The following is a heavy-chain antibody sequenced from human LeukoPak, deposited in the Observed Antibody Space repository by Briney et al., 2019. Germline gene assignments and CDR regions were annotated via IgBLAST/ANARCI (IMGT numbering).Heavy chain of an antibody. CDR2: INHSGST. Sequence: SETLSPTCAVYGGSFSGYYWSWIRQPPGKGLEWIGEINHSGSTNYNPSLKSRVTISVDTSKNQFSLKLSSVTAADTAVYYCARCSDPYSSGWDWGQGTLVTVSS. CDR3: ARCSDPYSSGWD. J-gene: IGHJ4*02. D-gene: IGHD6-19*01. CDR1: GGSFSGYY. V-gene: IGHV4-34*01.